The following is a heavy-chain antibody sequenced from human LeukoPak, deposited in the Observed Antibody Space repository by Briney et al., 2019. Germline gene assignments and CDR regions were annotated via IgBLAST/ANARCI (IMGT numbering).Heavy chain of an antibody. V-gene: IGHV5-51*01. D-gene: IGHD3-16*01. CDR2: IYPRDSDT. CDR1: GYSFTTYW. J-gene: IGHJ3*02. CDR3: ARRHLSARAFDI. Sequence: PGESLKISCKGSGYSFTTYWIGWVRQMPGKGLEWMGIIYPRDSDTRYSPSFQGQVTISADKSITTAYLQWSSLKASDTAIYYCARRHLSARAFDIWGQGTMVTVSS.